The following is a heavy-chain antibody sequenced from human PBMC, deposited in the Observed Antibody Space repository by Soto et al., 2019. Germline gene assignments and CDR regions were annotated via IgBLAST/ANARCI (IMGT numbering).Heavy chain of an antibody. V-gene: IGHV4-39*01. CDR1: GGSISSCDYY. Sequence: SETLSLTCTVSGGSISSCDYYWGWVRQPPGKGLAWIGSICSSGSTYYNPSLKSRVTISVDTSNNQFSLRLSSVTAADTAVYYCARHRRETGTYAQPLDYWGQGTLVTVSS. CDR2: ICSSGST. CDR3: ARHRRETGTYAQPLDY. J-gene: IGHJ4*02. D-gene: IGHD1-1*01.